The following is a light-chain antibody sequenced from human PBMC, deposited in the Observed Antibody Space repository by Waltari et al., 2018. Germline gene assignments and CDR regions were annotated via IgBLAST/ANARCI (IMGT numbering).Light chain of an antibody. CDR3: QQYGTSPLS. CDR2: GAF. CDR1: QSVTSS. Sequence: EIVLTQSPGTLSLSPGERATLSCRASQSVTSSLAWYQHKPGQAPRLLIYGAFSRATGLPDRFDGSGSGTDFILTISRVEPEDFAIYYCQQYGTSPLSFGGGTKVEMK. J-gene: IGKJ4*01. V-gene: IGKV3-20*01.